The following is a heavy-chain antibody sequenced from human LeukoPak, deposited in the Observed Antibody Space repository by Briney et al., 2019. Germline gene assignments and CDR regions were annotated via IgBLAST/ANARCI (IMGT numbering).Heavy chain of an antibody. D-gene: IGHD2-2*01. V-gene: IGHV1-2*02. CDR1: GYSFTGYY. Sequence: GASVKVSCKASGYSFTGYYMHWVRQAPGQGLEWMGWINPNSGGTNYAQKFQGRVTMTRDTSISTAYMELSRLRSDDTAVYYCARVRWPSEEEDIVVVPAAFDYWGQGTLVTVSS. CDR2: INPNSGGT. CDR3: ARVRWPSEEEDIVVVPAAFDY. J-gene: IGHJ4*02.